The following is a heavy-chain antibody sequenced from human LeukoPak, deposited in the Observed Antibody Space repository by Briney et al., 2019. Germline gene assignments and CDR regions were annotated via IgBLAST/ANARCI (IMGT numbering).Heavy chain of an antibody. CDR3: ANAASYSVDY. D-gene: IGHD1-26*01. Sequence: SETLSLTCTVSGGSLSSSFYYWGWIRQPPGKGLEWIGSMYFSGSTHYNPSLKSRVTISVDTSKNHFSLKLTSVAAADTAVYYCANAASYSVDYWGQGTLVTVSS. V-gene: IGHV4-39*01. CDR2: MYFSGST. J-gene: IGHJ4*02. CDR1: GGSLSSSFYY.